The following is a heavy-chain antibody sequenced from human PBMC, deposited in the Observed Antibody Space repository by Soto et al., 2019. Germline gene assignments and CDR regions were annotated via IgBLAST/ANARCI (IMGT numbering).Heavy chain of an antibody. CDR2: IIPIFGTA. CDR3: AAARRITIFAHQWSGLLPDY. D-gene: IGHD3-3*01. CDR1: GGTFSSYA. Sequence: SVKVSCKASGGTFSSYAISWVRQAPGQGLEWMGGIIPIFGTANYAQKFQGRVTITADKSTSTAYMELSSLRSEDTAVYYCAAARRITIFAHQWSGLLPDYWGQGTLVTVSS. V-gene: IGHV1-69*06. J-gene: IGHJ4*02.